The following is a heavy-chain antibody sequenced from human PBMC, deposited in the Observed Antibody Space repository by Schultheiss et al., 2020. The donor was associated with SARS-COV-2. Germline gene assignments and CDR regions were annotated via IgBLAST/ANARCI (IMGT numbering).Heavy chain of an antibody. CDR1: GFTFGDYA. CDR2: IKHDGSEK. J-gene: IGHJ5*02. V-gene: IGHV3-7*03. CDR3: ARDGGSGGSGWYGWFDP. Sequence: GGSLRLSCTASGFTFGDYAMTWVRQAPGKGLEWVANIKHDGSEKTYVNSVKGRFTISRDNAKNSLYLQMNSLRAEDTAVYYCARDGGSGGSGWYGWFDPWGQGTLVTVSS. D-gene: IGHD6-19*01.